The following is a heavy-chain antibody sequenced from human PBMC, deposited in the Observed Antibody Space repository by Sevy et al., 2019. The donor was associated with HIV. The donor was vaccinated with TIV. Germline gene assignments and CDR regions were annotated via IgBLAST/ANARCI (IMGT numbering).Heavy chain of an antibody. D-gene: IGHD2-15*01. Sequence: GGSLRLSCAASGFTFSSYAMHWVRQAPGKGLEWVAVISYDGSNKYYADSVKGRFTISRDNSKNTLYLQMNSLRAEDTAVYYCVRAIQLAASYWGPGMLVTVSS. CDR2: ISYDGSNK. J-gene: IGHJ4*02. CDR1: GFTFSSYA. V-gene: IGHV3-30-3*01. CDR3: VRAIQLAASY.